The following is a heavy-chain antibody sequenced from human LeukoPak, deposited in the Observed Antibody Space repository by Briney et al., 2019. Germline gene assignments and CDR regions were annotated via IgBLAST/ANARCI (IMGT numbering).Heavy chain of an antibody. V-gene: IGHV4-38-2*02. D-gene: IGHD5-12*01. J-gene: IGHJ4*02. CDR1: GYSISSGDY. CDR3: ARDGVYSGYGYTN. CDR2: IYHTGIT. Sequence: SETLSLTCSVSGYSISSGDYWAWIRQPPGMGLQWIGIIYHTGITYYTPSLKSRVTISVDTSKNQFSLKLSSVTAADTAVYYCARDGVYSGYGYTNWGQGTLVTVSS.